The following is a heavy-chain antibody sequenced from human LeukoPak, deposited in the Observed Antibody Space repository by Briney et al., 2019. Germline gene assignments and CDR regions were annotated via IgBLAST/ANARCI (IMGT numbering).Heavy chain of an antibody. CDR3: AKDGSSGYYPYAFDN. V-gene: IGHV3-30*18. CDR1: GFTFSSYG. J-gene: IGHJ3*02. Sequence: PGRSLRLSCAASGFTFSSYGMNWVRQAPGKGLEWVAVISYDGSNKYYADSVKGRFTISRDNSKNTLYLQMNSLRAEDTAVYYCAKDGSSGYYPYAFDNWGQGTKVTDSS. CDR2: ISYDGSNK. D-gene: IGHD3-22*01.